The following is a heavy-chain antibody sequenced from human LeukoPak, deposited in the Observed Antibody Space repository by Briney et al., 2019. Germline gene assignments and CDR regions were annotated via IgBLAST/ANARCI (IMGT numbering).Heavy chain of an antibody. CDR3: ARVADGDYDGGLDYYYYMDV. V-gene: IGHV4-39*07. Sequence: PSETLSLTCTVSGGSISSSSYYWGWIRQPPGKGLEWIGSMYYSGSTYYNPSLKSRVTISVDTSKNQFSLKLSSVTAADTAVYYCARVADGDYDGGLDYYYYMDVWGKGTTVTVSS. CDR2: MYYSGST. D-gene: IGHD4-17*01. J-gene: IGHJ6*03. CDR1: GGSISSSSYY.